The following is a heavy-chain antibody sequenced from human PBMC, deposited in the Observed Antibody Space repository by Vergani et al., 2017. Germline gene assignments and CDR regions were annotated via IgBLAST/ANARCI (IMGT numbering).Heavy chain of an antibody. Sequence: EVQVLESGGGLVQPGGSLRLSCAASGFTFSSYAMTWVRQAPGKGLEWVSAISGSGGSTYYADSVKGRFTISRDNSKNTLYLQMNSLRAEDTAVYYCAKDTNTRVAVAGTLDYWGQGTLVTVSS. D-gene: IGHD6-19*01. CDR3: AKDTNTRVAVAGTLDY. J-gene: IGHJ4*02. CDR1: GFTFSSYA. CDR2: ISGSGGST. V-gene: IGHV3-23*01.